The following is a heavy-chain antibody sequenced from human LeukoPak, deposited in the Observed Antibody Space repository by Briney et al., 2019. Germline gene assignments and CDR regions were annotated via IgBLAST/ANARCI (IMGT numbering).Heavy chain of an antibody. CDR3: AKGYSSGWTPFDY. CDR1: GLIFRGHA. CDR2: IGDSGEIE. Sequence: GGSLRLSCEASGLIFRGHAMSWVRQAPGKGLEWVSGIGDSGEIERYADSVKGRFTISSDNFRNTVYLEMRSLRPEDTAVYYCAKGYSSGWTPFDYWGQGTQVTVSS. V-gene: IGHV3-23*01. J-gene: IGHJ4*02. D-gene: IGHD6-19*01.